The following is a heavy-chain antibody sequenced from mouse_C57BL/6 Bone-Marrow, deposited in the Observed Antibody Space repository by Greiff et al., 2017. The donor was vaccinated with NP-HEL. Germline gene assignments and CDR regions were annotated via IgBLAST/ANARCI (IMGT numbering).Heavy chain of an antibody. D-gene: IGHD1-1*01. CDR1: GYTFTDYY. J-gene: IGHJ3*01. V-gene: IGHV1-26*01. CDR3: ARGKELLRFFAY. CDR2: INPNNGGT. Sequence: VQLQQSGPELVKPGASVKISCKASGYTFTDYYMNWVKQSHGKSLEWIGDINPNNGGTSYNQKFKGKATLTVDKSSSTAYMELRSLTSEDSAVYYCARGKELLRFFAYWGQGTLVTVSA.